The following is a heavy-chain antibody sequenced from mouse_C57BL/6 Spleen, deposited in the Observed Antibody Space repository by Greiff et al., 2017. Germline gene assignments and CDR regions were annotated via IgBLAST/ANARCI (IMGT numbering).Heavy chain of an antibody. V-gene: IGHV1-82*01. CDR2: IYPGGGGT. CDR3: AREGAIDY. CDR1: GYAFSSSW. J-gene: IGHJ4*01. Sequence: VQLQQSGPELVKPGASVKLSCKASGYAFSSSWMNWVKQRPGRGLEWIGRIYPGGGGTNYNGKFKGKATLTADKSSSTAYMQLSRLTSEGAAVYFCAREGAIDYWGQGTTVTVSS.